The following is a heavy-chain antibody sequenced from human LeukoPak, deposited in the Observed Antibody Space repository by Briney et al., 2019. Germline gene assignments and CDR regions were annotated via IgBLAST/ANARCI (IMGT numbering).Heavy chain of an antibody. V-gene: IGHV3-53*01. J-gene: IGHJ3*02. D-gene: IGHD6-19*01. CDR2: IYSGGST. CDR1: GFTVGSNY. CDR3: ARGSGWFEDAFDI. Sequence: GGSLRLSCAASGFTVGSNYMSWVRQAPGKGLEWVSVIYSGGSTYYADSVKGRFTISRDNSKNTLYLQMNSLRAEDTAVYYCARGSGWFEDAFDIWGQGTMVTVSS.